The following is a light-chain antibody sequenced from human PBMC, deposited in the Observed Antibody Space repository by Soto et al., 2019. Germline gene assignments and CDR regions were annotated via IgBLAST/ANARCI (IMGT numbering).Light chain of an antibody. CDR1: SNDVGSYNS. V-gene: IGLV2-14*01. CDR2: EVS. CDR3: SSYSSTSPPVV. Sequence: QSALTLPASVSGSPGQSITISCTGTSNDVGSYNSVSWYQLHPGKAPKLMIYEVSNRRSGVSNRFSGSKSGNTASLTISGLQPDDEAGYDGSSYSSTSPPVVFGGGTQLTVL. J-gene: IGLJ2*01.